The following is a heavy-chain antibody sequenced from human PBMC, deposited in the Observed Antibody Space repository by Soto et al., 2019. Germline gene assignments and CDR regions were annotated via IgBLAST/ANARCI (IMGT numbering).Heavy chain of an antibody. D-gene: IGHD6-19*01. V-gene: IGHV3-23*01. Sequence: GGSLRLSCAASGFTFSSYAMSWVRQAPGKGLEWVSAISGSGGSTYYADSVKGRFTISRDNSKNTLYLQMNSLRAEDTAVYYCASTTGYSSGWNSYYFDYWGQGTLVTVSS. J-gene: IGHJ4*02. CDR2: ISGSGGST. CDR1: GFTFSSYA. CDR3: ASTTGYSSGWNSYYFDY.